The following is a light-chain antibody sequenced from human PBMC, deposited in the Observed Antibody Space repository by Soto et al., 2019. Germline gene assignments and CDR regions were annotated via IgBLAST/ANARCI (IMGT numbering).Light chain of an antibody. CDR1: QSVSSK. V-gene: IGKV3-15*01. J-gene: IGKJ1*01. CDR3: QQYNSWLWT. Sequence: IVIPQSPATLSVSPGEGVTLSCRASQSVSSKLAWYQQKPGQAPRLLIYGASTRATGIPARFSGSGSGTEFTLIISSLQSEDSAVYYCQQYNSWLWTFGQGTKV. CDR2: GAS.